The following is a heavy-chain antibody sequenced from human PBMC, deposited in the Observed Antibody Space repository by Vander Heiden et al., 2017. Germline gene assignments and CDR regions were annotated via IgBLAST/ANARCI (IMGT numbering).Heavy chain of an antibody. CDR2: IWFDGSKK. CDR1: GFIFSHDG. D-gene: IGHD7-27*01. V-gene: IGHV3-33*01. J-gene: IGHJ4*02. CDR3: AREGDEEPNWVDY. Sequence: QVQWVESGGGVVQPRRSLRLPCAASGFIFSHDGMHWGRQAPGKGLEWVAVIWFDGSKKYYVDSVEGRFTISRDNSKNTVYLQMNSLRAEDTAVYYCAREGDEEPNWVDYWGQGTLVTVSS.